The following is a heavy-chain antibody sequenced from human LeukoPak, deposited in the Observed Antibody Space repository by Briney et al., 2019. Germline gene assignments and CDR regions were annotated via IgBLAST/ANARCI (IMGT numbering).Heavy chain of an antibody. Sequence: GASVKVSCKASGYTFTGYYMHWVGQAPGQGLEWMGWINPNSGGTNYAQKFQGRVTMTRDTSISTAYMELSRLRSDDTAVYYCARRMMAAAAPDYWGQGTLVTVSS. J-gene: IGHJ4*02. CDR2: INPNSGGT. CDR3: ARRMMAAAAPDY. CDR1: GYTFTGYY. D-gene: IGHD6-13*01. V-gene: IGHV1-2*02.